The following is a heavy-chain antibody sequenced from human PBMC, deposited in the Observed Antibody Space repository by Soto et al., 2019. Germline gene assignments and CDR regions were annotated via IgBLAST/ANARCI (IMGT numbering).Heavy chain of an antibody. J-gene: IGHJ5*02. CDR2: INRIGSA. V-gene: IGHV4-34*01. CDR1: GGSFSSYY. Sequence: QVQLQQWGDGLLKPSETLSLTCAVYGGSFSSYYWNWIRQSPGKGLEWIGDINRIGSANYNPSLTGRVTMSVDSSMNQFYLRLTSVTAADTAMYYCARGGVDMIRGITGKRTWLDPWGQGTLVIVS. D-gene: IGHD3-10*01. CDR3: ARGGVDMIRGITGKRTWLDP.